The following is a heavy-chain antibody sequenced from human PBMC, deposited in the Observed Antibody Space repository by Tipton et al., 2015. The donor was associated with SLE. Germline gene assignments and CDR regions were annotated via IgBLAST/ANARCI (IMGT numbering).Heavy chain of an antibody. J-gene: IGHJ6*03. D-gene: IGHD2-2*03. Sequence: TLSLTCTAYGESLSGRYWVWIRQPPGKGLEWIGDINHSGRIDYNPSLMSRVTISEATSKNQFSLTLTSVTAADTGVYYCARGVAIYWITYYDYYMDVWGKGTTVTVSS. CDR2: INHSGRI. CDR1: GESLSGRY. CDR3: ARGVAIYWITYYDYYMDV. V-gene: IGHV4-34*01.